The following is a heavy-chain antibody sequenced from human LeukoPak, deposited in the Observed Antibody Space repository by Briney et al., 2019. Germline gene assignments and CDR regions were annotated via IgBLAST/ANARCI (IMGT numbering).Heavy chain of an antibody. Sequence: PGGSLRLSCAASGFTFSGSAVHWVRQSSGKGLEWVGHIDKKDNLYATAYAESVKGRFTISRDDSKDTAFLHIDSLKTKDTALYYCTRDRGTYNWFDPWGQGTLVTVSS. CDR2: IDKKDNLYAT. CDR3: TRDRGTYNWFDP. CDR1: GFTFSGSA. J-gene: IGHJ5*02. D-gene: IGHD2-15*01. V-gene: IGHV3-73*01.